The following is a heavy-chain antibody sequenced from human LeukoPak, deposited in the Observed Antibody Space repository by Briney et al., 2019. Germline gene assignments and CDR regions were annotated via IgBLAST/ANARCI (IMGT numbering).Heavy chain of an antibody. CDR3: AKDSRPYYYGSGGDYGMDV. D-gene: IGHD3-10*01. CDR2: ISWNSGSI. V-gene: IGHV3-9*01. J-gene: IGHJ6*02. Sequence: GGSLRLSCAASGFTFYDYAMHWVRQAPGKGLEWVSGISWNSGSIGYADSVKGRFTISRDNAKNSLYLQMNSLRAEDTALYYCAKDSRPYYYGSGGDYGMDVWGQGTTVTVSS. CDR1: GFTFYDYA.